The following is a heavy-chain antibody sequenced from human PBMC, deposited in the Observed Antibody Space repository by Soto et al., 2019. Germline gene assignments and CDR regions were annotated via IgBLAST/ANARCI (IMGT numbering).Heavy chain of an antibody. Sequence: GGSLRLSCVGSGFTFSTYSINWVRQAPGKGLEWVSSISSGGVSIYYADSVKGRFTISRDNAKNSLYLQMNSLRDEDTAVYYCARDRRGVAGTARAFDTWGQGTMVTVSS. V-gene: IGHV3-48*02. J-gene: IGHJ3*02. D-gene: IGHD6-19*01. CDR2: ISSGGVSI. CDR1: GFTFSTYS. CDR3: ARDRRGVAGTARAFDT.